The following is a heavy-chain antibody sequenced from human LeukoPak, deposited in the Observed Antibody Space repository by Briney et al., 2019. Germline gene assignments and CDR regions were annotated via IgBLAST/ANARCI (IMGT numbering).Heavy chain of an antibody. CDR3: AKDRDIVGASYFDY. J-gene: IGHJ4*02. D-gene: IGHD1-26*01. CDR2: ISGSGGST. V-gene: IGHV3-23*01. CDR1: GFTFSSYA. Sequence: PGASLRLSCAASGFTFSSYALSWVRQAPGKGLEGVSAISGSGGSTYYADSVKGRFTISRDNSKNTLYLQINSLRAEDTAVYYCAKDRDIVGASYFDYWSQGTLVTVSA.